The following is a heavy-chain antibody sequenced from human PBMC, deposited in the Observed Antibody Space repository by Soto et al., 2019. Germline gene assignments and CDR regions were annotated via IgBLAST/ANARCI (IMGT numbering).Heavy chain of an antibody. D-gene: IGHD4-17*01. Sequence: EVQLLESGGGLVQPGGSLRISCAASGFTFSSYAMSWVRQAPGKGLEWVSAISGSGGSTYYADSVKGRFTISRDNSKNTLYLQMNSLRSEDTAVYYCAKYSRPTTGTTAFDYWGQGTLVTFSS. J-gene: IGHJ4*02. CDR2: ISGSGGST. V-gene: IGHV3-23*01. CDR1: GFTFSSYA. CDR3: AKYSRPTTGTTAFDY.